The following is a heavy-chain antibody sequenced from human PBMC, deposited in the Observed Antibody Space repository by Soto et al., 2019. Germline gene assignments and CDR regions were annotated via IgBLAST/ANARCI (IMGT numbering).Heavy chain of an antibody. J-gene: IGHJ6*02. CDR3: ASPSPAAAGKIDYYYGMDV. Sequence: EVQLVESGGGLVQPGGSLRLSCAASGFTFSSYWMHWVRQAPGKGLVWVSRINSDGSSTSYADSVKGRFTISRDNAKNTLYLQMNSLRAEDTAVYYCASPSPAAAGKIDYYYGMDVWGQGTTVTVSS. CDR1: GFTFSSYW. V-gene: IGHV3-74*01. CDR2: INSDGSST. D-gene: IGHD6-13*01.